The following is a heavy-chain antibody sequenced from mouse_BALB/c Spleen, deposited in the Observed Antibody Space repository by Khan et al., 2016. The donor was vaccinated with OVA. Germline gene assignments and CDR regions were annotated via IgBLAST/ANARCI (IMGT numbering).Heavy chain of an antibody. CDR1: GFSLNNYS. CDR3: ARRGYDYGRGALFAY. D-gene: IGHD2-4*01. V-gene: IGHV2-2*02. J-gene: IGHJ3*01. Sequence: QVQLKQSGPGLVQPSQSLSITCTVSGFSLNNYSVHWVRQSPGKGLEWLGVIWSAGSTDYNAAFISRLTISKDNSRSQVFFKMNSLQPNDTAIYDCARRGYDYGRGALFAYWGQGTPVTVSA. CDR2: IWSAGST.